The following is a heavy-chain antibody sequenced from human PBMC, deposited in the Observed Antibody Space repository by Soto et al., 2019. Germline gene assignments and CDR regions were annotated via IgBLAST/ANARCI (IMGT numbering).Heavy chain of an antibody. V-gene: IGHV5-51*01. D-gene: IGHD5-18*01. Sequence: GESLKISCKGSGYSFTSYWIGWVRQMPGKGLEWMGIIYPGDSDTRYSPSFQDQVTISADKSISTAYLQWSSLKASDTAMYYCARPQAVGIGGYSYGYDAFDIWGQGTMVTVSS. CDR3: ARPQAVGIGGYSYGYDAFDI. J-gene: IGHJ3*02. CDR1: GYSFTSYW. CDR2: IYPGDSDT.